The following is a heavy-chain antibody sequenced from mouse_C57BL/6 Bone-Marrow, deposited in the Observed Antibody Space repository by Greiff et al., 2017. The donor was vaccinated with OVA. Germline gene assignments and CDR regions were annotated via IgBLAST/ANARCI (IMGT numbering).Heavy chain of an antibody. J-gene: IGHJ3*01. D-gene: IGHD1-1*01. CDR1: GYTFTSYW. Sequence: VQLKESGTVLVRPGASVKMSCKTSGYTFTSYWMHWVKQRPGQGLEWIGAIYPGNSDTSYNQKFKGKAKLTAVTSASTAYMELSSLTNEDSAVYYCASYYYGSSTAWFAYWGQGTLVTVSA. CDR3: ASYYYGSSTAWFAY. V-gene: IGHV1-5*01. CDR2: IYPGNSDT.